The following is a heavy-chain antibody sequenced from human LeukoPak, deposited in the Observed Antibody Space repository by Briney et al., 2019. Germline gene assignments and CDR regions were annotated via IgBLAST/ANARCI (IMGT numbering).Heavy chain of an antibody. CDR3: ARDSMVRGVNYYYYGMDV. J-gene: IGHJ6*02. CDR1: GGSIGSGDYY. D-gene: IGHD3-10*01. Sequence: SETLSLTCTVSGGSIGSGDYYWSWIRQPPGKGLEWIGYIYYSGSTYYNPSLKSRVTISVDTSKNQFSLKLTSVTAADTVVYYCARDSMVRGVNYYYYGMDVWGQGTTVTVSS. CDR2: IYYSGST. V-gene: IGHV4-30-4*01.